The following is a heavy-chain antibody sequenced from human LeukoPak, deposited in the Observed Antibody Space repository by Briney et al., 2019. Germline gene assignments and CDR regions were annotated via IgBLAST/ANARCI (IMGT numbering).Heavy chain of an antibody. CDR1: GFTFSRYS. CDR3: MSYAGRSDDY. D-gene: IGHD3-16*01. CDR2: ISSSSSYR. Sequence: GGTLRLSCAASGFTFSRYSMNWVRQAPGKGLEWVSSISSSSSYRYYADSVKGRFTISRDNAKNSLHLQMNSLRAEDTAVYYCMSYAGRSDDYWGQGTLVTVSS. V-gene: IGHV3-21*01. J-gene: IGHJ4*02.